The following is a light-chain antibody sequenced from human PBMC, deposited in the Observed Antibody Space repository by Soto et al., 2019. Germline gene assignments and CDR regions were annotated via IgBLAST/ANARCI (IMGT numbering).Light chain of an antibody. J-gene: IGKJ4*01. Sequence: DIQMNQSPSTLSASVGDRVTITCRASQSISHWLAWYQQKPGKAPTVLIYTTSTLDSGVPSRFSGSGSGTEFHLTISSLQPDDFATYYCQQYSTYSITFGGGTKVE. CDR1: QSISHW. V-gene: IGKV1-5*03. CDR3: QQYSTYSIT. CDR2: TTS.